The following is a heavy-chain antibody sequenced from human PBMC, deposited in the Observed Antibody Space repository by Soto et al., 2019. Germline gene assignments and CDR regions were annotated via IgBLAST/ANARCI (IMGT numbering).Heavy chain of an antibody. CDR2: ISGYNGDI. Sequence: QVHLGQSGGEVKKPGASVKVSWKASGYTFNRHGITWVRQAPGQGIEWMGWISGYNGDIHYEQKVQGRVTLSSDTLTHTVYMELKRLRFDYTVGYYCASVRIECAREIDFWGQGTRVTFSS. D-gene: IGHD1-26*01. CDR1: GYTFNRHG. V-gene: IGHV1-18*04. CDR3: ASVRIECAREIDF. J-gene: IGHJ4*02.